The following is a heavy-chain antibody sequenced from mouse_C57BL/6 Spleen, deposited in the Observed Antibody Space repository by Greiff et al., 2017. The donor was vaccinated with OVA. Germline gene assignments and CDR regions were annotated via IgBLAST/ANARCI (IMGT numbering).Heavy chain of an antibody. J-gene: IGHJ1*03. V-gene: IGHV5-16*01. Sequence: EVKVVESEGGLVQPGSSMKLSCTASGFTFSDYYMAWVRQVPEKGLEWVANINYDGSSTYYLDSLKSRFIISRDNAKNILYLQMSSLKSEDTATYYCARDPYGPYWYFDVWGTGTTVTVSS. CDR1: GFTFSDYY. D-gene: IGHD1-1*02. CDR2: INYDGSST. CDR3: ARDPYGPYWYFDV.